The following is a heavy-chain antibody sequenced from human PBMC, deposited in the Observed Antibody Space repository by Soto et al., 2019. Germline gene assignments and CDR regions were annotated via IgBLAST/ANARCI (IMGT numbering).Heavy chain of an antibody. CDR2: IIPIFGTA. V-gene: IGHV1-69*12. Sequence: QVQLVQSGAEVKKPGSSVKVSCKASGGTFSSYVISWVRQAPGQGLEWMGGIIPIFGTANYAQKFQGRVTITADESTSTAYMELISLRSEDTAVYYCASILADSSGYPPYWGQGTLVTVSS. CDR3: ASILADSSGYPPY. D-gene: IGHD3-22*01. J-gene: IGHJ4*02. CDR1: GGTFSSYV.